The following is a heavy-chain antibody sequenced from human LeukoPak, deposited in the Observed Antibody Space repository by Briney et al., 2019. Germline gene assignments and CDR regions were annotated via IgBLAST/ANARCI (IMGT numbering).Heavy chain of an antibody. Sequence: GGSLRLSCAASGFTFSNYAMHWVRQAPGKGLEWVSGITGSGDKTYYTDSLKGRFTISRDNSKNTLFLQISSLRADVTAVYYCAKDRVTTVTTFFSQFDFWGQGTLVTVSS. D-gene: IGHD4-11*01. CDR2: ITGSGDKT. CDR3: AKDRVTTVTTFFSQFDF. CDR1: GFTFSNYA. V-gene: IGHV3-23*01. J-gene: IGHJ4*02.